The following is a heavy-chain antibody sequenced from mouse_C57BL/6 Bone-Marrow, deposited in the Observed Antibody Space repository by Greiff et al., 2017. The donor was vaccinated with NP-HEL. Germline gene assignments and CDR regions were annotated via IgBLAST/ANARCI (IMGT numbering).Heavy chain of an antibody. Sequence: VQLQQSGPGLVAPSQSLSITCTVSGFSLTSYGVSWVRQPPGTGLEWLGVIWGDGSTNYHSALISRLSISKDNSTSQVFLNLNSLQTDDTATYYCAKPKSNCVWFAYWGQGTLVTVSA. CDR1: GFSLTSYG. J-gene: IGHJ3*01. D-gene: IGHD2-5*01. CDR3: AKPKSNCVWFAY. V-gene: IGHV2-3*01. CDR2: IWGDGST.